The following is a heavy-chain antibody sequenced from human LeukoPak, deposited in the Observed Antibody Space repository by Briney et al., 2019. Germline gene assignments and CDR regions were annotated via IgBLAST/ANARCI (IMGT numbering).Heavy chain of an antibody. D-gene: IGHD5-12*01. J-gene: IGHJ4*02. CDR3: ATDLSGRQDY. CDR1: GFTFSRYW. V-gene: IGHV3-74*01. Sequence: GGSLRLSCAASGFTFSRYWMHWVRQAPGKGLVWVSRIDEYGTTTNYADSVKGRFTISRNNAGDTLFLQMNSLRAEDTGVYYCATDLSGRQDYWGQGTLVTVSS. CDR2: IDEYGTTT.